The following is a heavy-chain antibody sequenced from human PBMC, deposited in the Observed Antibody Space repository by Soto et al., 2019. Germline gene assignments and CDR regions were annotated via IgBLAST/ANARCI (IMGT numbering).Heavy chain of an antibody. CDR3: ARSPRSSPYFDY. CDR2: IYPGDHET. CDR1: GYTFSNFW. J-gene: IGHJ4*02. V-gene: IGHV5-51*01. Sequence: GESLKISCRCSGYTFSNFWIAWVRHLPGKGLEWMRIIYPGDHETRYSPSFHGTVTISPDKSINTAYLQWSSLQASDSAFYYCARSPRSSPYFDYWGQGALVTVSS. D-gene: IGHD6-13*01.